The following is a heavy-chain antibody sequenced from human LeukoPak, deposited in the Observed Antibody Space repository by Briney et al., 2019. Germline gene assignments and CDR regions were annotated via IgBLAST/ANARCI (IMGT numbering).Heavy chain of an antibody. Sequence: GGSLRLSCAASGFTFSSYAMSWVRQAPGKGLEWVSAISGSGGSTYYADSVKGRFTISRDNSKNTLYLQMNSLRAEDTAVYYCAKQLYASDYYYGMDVWGQGTTVTVSS. D-gene: IGHD2-8*01. CDR3: AKQLYASDYYYGMDV. CDR1: GFTFSSYA. V-gene: IGHV3-23*01. CDR2: ISGSGGST. J-gene: IGHJ6*02.